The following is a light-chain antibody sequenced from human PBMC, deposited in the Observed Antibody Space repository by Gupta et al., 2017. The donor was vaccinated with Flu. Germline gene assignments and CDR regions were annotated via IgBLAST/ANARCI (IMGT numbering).Light chain of an antibody. CDR1: SSDVGGYNY. J-gene: IGLJ3*02. CDR2: EVS. Sequence: QSALTQPAPVSGSPGQSTTISCTGTSSDVGGYNYVSWYQQHPGKAPKLMIYEVSNRPSGVSNRFSGSKSGNTASLTISGVQAEDEADYYCSSYTSSSTLVFGGGTKLTVL. CDR3: SSYTSSSTLV. V-gene: IGLV2-14*01.